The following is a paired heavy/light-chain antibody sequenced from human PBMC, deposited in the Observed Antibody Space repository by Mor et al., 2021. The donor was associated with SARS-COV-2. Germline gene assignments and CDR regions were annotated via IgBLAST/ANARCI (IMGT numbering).Light chain of an antibody. Sequence: QSALTQPPSASGSPGQSVTISCTGTSSDIGAYNYVSWYQQHPGKAPKLMISEVNKRPSGVPDRFSGSKSGNTASLTVSGLQAEDEADYFCFSYAGSDKLVFGGGTKLTVL. CDR1: SSDIGAYNY. CDR3: FSYAGSDKLV. CDR2: EVN. J-gene: IGLJ3*02. V-gene: IGLV2-8*01.
Heavy chain of an antibody. CDR3: TRSVEYGLDV. CDR1: GFTFNRYS. D-gene: IGHD1-1*01. Sequence: EVQLVESGGALVQPGGSLRLSCATSGFTFNRYSMQWVRQPPGKGLEWISYITSSTTTIYYADSVKGRFTISRDNARNSLFLQMNNLRDEDTAMYFCTRSVEYGLDVWGQGTTVTVSS. J-gene: IGHJ6*02. CDR2: ITSSTTTI. V-gene: IGHV3-48*02.